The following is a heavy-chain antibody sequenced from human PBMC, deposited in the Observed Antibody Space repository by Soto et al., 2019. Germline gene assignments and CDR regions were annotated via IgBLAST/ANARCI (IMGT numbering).Heavy chain of an antibody. CDR2: ISYDGSNK. CDR1: GFTFSSYG. J-gene: IGHJ6*02. Sequence: QVQLVESGGGVVQPGRSLRLSCAASGFTFSSYGMHWVRQAPGKGLEWVAVISYDGSNKYYADSVKGRFTISRDNSKNTMYLQMNSLRADDTAVYYCAKEGDDTAMVTRGYYGMDVWGQGTTVTVSS. CDR3: AKEGDDTAMVTRGYYGMDV. V-gene: IGHV3-30*18. D-gene: IGHD5-18*01.